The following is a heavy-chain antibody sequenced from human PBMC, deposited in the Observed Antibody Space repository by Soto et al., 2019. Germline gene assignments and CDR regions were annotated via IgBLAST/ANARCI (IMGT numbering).Heavy chain of an antibody. V-gene: IGHV4-59*12. D-gene: IGHD3-10*01. CDR1: GASISSYY. CDR3: ARDNGSGSYRGTYVD. Sequence: QVQLQESGPGLVKPSETLSLTCTVSGASISSYYWSWIRQSPQKGLECIGYVHYSGSTNYRPSLKSRVTMSVDRPKNQFSLKLASVTAADTAVYYCARDNGSGSYRGTYVDWGQGILVTVSS. J-gene: IGHJ4*02. CDR2: VHYSGST.